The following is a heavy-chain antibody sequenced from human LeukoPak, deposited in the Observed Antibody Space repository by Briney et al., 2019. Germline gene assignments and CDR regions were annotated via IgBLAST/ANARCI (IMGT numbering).Heavy chain of an antibody. J-gene: IGHJ4*02. Sequence: GGSLRLSCAASGFTFSSYWMSWVRQAPGKGLEWVANIKQDGSEKYYVDSVKGRFTISRDNAKNSLYLQMTSLRAEDTAVYYCAREVSGSYYAFDYWGQGTLVTVS. CDR3: AREVSGSYYAFDY. D-gene: IGHD1-26*01. V-gene: IGHV3-7*01. CDR1: GFTFSSYW. CDR2: IKQDGSEK.